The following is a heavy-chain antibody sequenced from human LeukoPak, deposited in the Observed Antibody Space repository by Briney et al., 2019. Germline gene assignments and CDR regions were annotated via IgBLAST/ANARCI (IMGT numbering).Heavy chain of an antibody. CDR1: GGSISSSSYY. D-gene: IGHD2-21*02. V-gene: IGHV4-39*07. J-gene: IGHJ5*02. Sequence: SETLSLTCTVSGGSISSSSYYWGWIRQPPGKGLEWIGSIYYSGSTYYNPSLKSRVTISVDTSKNQFSLKLSSVTAADTAVYYCARDIVVVTADPTVDWFDPWGQGTLVTVSS. CDR2: IYYSGST. CDR3: ARDIVVVTADPTVDWFDP.